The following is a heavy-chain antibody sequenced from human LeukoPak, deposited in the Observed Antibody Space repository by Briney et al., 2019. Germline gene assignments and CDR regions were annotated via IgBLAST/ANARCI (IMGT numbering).Heavy chain of an antibody. CDR1: GGSISSYY. CDR2: IYYSGST. J-gene: IGHJ5*02. V-gene: IGHV4-59*12. Sequence: PSETLSLTCTVSGGSISSYYWSWIRQPPGKGLEWIGYIYYSGSTNYNPSLRSRVTISVDTSKNQFSLKLSSVTAADTAVYYCARRGYCSSTSCYTPNWFDPWGQGTLVTVSS. D-gene: IGHD2-2*02. CDR3: ARRGYCSSTSCYTPNWFDP.